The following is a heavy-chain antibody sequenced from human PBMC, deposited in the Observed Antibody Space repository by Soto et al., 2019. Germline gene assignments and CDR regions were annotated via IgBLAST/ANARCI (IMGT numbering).Heavy chain of an antibody. CDR3: AHRKGYCISTSCYVRGNYNWFDP. J-gene: IGHJ5*02. Sequence: QITLKESGPTLVKPTQTLTLTCTFSGFSLSTSGVGVGWIRQPPGKALEWLALIYWDDDKRYSPSLKSRLTITKDTSTNQVVLTMTNMDPVDTATYYCAHRKGYCISTSCYVRGNYNWFDPWGQGTLVTVSS. CDR2: IYWDDDK. D-gene: IGHD2-2*01. CDR1: GFSLSTSGVG. V-gene: IGHV2-5*02.